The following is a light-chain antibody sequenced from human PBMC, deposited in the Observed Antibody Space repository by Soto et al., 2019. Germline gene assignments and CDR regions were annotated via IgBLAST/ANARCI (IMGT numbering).Light chain of an antibody. Sequence: DIQMTQSPSTLPASVRDRVTITCRASQSISSWLAWYQQKPGKAPKFLIYDASSLESGVPPRFSGSGSGTEFTLTISSLQPDDFATYYCQQYNSYSWTFGQGTKVDIK. CDR1: QSISSW. V-gene: IGKV1-5*01. J-gene: IGKJ1*01. CDR3: QQYNSYSWT. CDR2: DAS.